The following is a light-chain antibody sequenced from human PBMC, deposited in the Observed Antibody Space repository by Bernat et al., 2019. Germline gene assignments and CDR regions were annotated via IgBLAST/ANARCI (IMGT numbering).Light chain of an antibody. CDR3: SSYAGSNNFV. Sequence: QSALTQPPSASGSPGQSVIISCTGTSSDVGGYNYVSWYQQHPGKAPKLMIYEVSKRPSGVPDRFSGSKSGNTASLTVSGLQAEDDADYYCSSYAGSNNFVFGTGTKVTVL. J-gene: IGLJ1*01. CDR2: EVS. V-gene: IGLV2-8*01. CDR1: SSDVGGYNY.